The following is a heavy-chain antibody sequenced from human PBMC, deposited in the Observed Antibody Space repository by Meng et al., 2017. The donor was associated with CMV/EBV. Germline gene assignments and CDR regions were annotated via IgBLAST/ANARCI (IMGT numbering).Heavy chain of an antibody. D-gene: IGHD2-15*01. Sequence: QVQLAESGPGRVKPSAPLDLPGPVCGGSTSSYYWSWTRQPAGKGLEWIGRIYTSGSTNYNPSLKSRVTMSVDTSKNQFSLKLSSVTAADTAVYYCARSMVVAGDWFDPWGQGTLVTVSS. CDR1: GGSTSSYY. CDR2: IYTSGST. CDR3: ARSMVVAGDWFDP. V-gene: IGHV4-4*07. J-gene: IGHJ5*02.